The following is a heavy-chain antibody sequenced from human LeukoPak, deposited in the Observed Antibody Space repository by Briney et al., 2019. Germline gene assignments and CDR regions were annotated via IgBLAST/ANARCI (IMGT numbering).Heavy chain of an antibody. J-gene: IGHJ4*02. CDR2: IYYSGST. D-gene: IGHD6-19*01. Sequence: PSETLSLTCAVSGYSISSGYYWGWIRQPPGKELEWHGYIYYSGSTNYNPSLKSRVTMSVDTSKNQFSLKLSSVTAADTAVYYCARSGYSSGMARLDYWGQGTLVTVSS. CDR1: GYSISSGYY. V-gene: IGHV4-28*01. CDR3: ARSGYSSGMARLDY.